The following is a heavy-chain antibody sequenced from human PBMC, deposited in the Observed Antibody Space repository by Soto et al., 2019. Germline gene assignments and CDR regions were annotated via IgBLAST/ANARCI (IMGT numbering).Heavy chain of an antibody. J-gene: IGHJ4*02. CDR1: GFTFTSSA. Sequence: VASVKVSCKASGFTFTSSAVQWVRQARGQRLEWIGWIVVGSGNTNYAQKFQERVTITRDMSTSTAYMELSSLRSEDTAVYYCAAIPPFFYGSGSDYWGQGTLVTVSS. D-gene: IGHD3-10*01. V-gene: IGHV1-58*01. CDR2: IVVGSGNT. CDR3: AAIPPFFYGSGSDY.